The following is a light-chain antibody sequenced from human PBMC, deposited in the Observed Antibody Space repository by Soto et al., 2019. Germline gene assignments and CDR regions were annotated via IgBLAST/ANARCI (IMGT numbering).Light chain of an antibody. J-gene: IGKJ1*01. CDR3: QQYYNWRPR. CDR1: QSVSNNY. CDR2: GAS. V-gene: IGKV3-20*01. Sequence: EIVLTQSPGTLSLSPGERATLSCRASQSVSNNYLAWYQQKPGQAPRLLIYGASNRATGIPDRFSGSGSGTEFTLTISRLQSEDFAVYYCQQYYNWRPRFGQGTKVEIK.